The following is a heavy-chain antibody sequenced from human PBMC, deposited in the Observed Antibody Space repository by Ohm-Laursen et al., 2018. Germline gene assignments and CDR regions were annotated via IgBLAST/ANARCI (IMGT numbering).Heavy chain of an antibody. J-gene: IGHJ6*02. CDR2: ISYDGSNK. V-gene: IGHV3-30*18. CDR3: AKDFDVADMYYYGMDV. Sequence: SSLRLSCAAPGFTFSSYSLNWVRQAPGKGLEWVAVISYDGSNKYYADSVKGRFTISRDNSKNTLYLQMNSLRAEDTAVYYCAKDFDVADMYYYGMDVWGQGTTVTVSS. D-gene: IGHD3-9*01. CDR1: GFTFSSYS.